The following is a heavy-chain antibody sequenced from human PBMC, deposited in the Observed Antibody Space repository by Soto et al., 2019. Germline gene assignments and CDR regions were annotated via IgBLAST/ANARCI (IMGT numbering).Heavy chain of an antibody. D-gene: IGHD6-13*01. J-gene: IGHJ4*02. CDR1: GFTFSSYW. V-gene: IGHV3-7*03. CDR3: ARDLLAGTGGVDY. Sequence: VQLVESGGGLVQPGGSLRLSCAASGFTFSSYWMSWVRQAPGKGLEWVANIKQDGSEKYYVDSVKGRFTISRDNAKNSLYLQMNSLRAEDTAVYYCARDLLAGTGGVDYWGQGTLVTVSS. CDR2: IKQDGSEK.